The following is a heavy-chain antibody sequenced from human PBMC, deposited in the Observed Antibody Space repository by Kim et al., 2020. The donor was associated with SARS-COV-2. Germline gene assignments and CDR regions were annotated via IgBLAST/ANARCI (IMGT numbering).Heavy chain of an antibody. V-gene: IGHV1-45*02. CDR3: ATLSTIYGDYSFDY. D-gene: IGHD4-17*01. CDR2: ITPFNGNT. Sequence: SVKVSCKPSGYTFTYRYLHWVRQAPGQALEWMGWITPFNGNTNYAQKFQDRVTITRDRSMSTAYMELSSLRSEDTAMYYCATLSTIYGDYSFDYWGQGTLVTVSS. CDR1: GYTFTYRY. J-gene: IGHJ4*02.